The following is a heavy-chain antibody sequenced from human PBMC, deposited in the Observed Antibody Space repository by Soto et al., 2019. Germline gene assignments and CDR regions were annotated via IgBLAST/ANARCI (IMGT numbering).Heavy chain of an antibody. D-gene: IGHD6-25*01. J-gene: IGHJ6*02. V-gene: IGHV4-30-2*01. CDR2: IYHSGST. CDR1: GGSISSGGYS. CDR3: AREGRQYNYYYGMDV. Sequence: SETLSLTYTVSGGSISSGGYSWSWIRQPPGKGLEWIGYIYHSGSTYYNPSLKSRVTISVDRSKNQFSLKLSSVTAADTAVYYCAREGRQYNYYYGMDVWGQGTTVTVSS.